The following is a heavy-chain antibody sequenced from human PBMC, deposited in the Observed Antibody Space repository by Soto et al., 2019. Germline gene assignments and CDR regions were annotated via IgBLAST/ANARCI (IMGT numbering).Heavy chain of an antibody. Sequence: QVQLVESGGGVVQPGRALRLSCAASGFLFSSYGLHWVRQAPGKGLEWVAIVSYDGSDSYYADSVKGRFSVSRDNSKNTLYLQMNSLRTEDTAVYYCATYGIYDFWSGYLPRDAFDIWGQGTMVTVSS. CDR2: VSYDGSDS. CDR1: GFLFSSYG. D-gene: IGHD3-3*01. CDR3: ATYGIYDFWSGYLPRDAFDI. V-gene: IGHV3-30*03. J-gene: IGHJ3*02.